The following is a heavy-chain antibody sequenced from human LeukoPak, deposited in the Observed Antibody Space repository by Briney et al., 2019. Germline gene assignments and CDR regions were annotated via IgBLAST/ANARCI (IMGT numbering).Heavy chain of an antibody. Sequence: GGSLRLSCAASGFTFSSYAMSWVRQAPGKGLEWVSAISGSGGSTYYADSVKGRFTIFRDNSKNTLYLQMNSLRAEDTAVYYCAKDLRVYDSSGYDFNYWGQGTLVTVSS. J-gene: IGHJ4*02. CDR1: GFTFSSYA. D-gene: IGHD3-22*01. CDR3: AKDLRVYDSSGYDFNY. V-gene: IGHV3-23*01. CDR2: ISGSGGST.